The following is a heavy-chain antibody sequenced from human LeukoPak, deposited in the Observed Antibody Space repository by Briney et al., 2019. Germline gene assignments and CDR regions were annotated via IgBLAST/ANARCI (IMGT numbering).Heavy chain of an antibody. CDR2: ISGSGGNT. Sequence: GGSLRLSCAASGFTFSSYAMSWVRQAPGKGLEWVSTISGSGGNTYYADSVKGRFTISRDNSKNTLYLQMNSLRVEDTAVYYCARGGSPRGFLGYWGQGTLVTVSS. V-gene: IGHV3-23*01. J-gene: IGHJ4*02. CDR1: GFTFSSYA. D-gene: IGHD2-15*01. CDR3: ARGGSPRGFLGY.